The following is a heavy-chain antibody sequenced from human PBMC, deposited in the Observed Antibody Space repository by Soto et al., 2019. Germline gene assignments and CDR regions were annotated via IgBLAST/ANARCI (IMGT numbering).Heavy chain of an antibody. CDR1: GFTFSSYS. D-gene: IGHD3-22*01. CDR2: ISSSSSYI. Sequence: GGSPRLSCAASGFTFSSYSMNWVRQAPGKGLEWVSSISSSSSYIYYADSVKGRFTISRDNAKNSLYLQMNSLRVEDTAVYYCARDSYDSSGYSTPFDYWGQGTLVTVSS. J-gene: IGHJ4*02. CDR3: ARDSYDSSGYSTPFDY. V-gene: IGHV3-21*01.